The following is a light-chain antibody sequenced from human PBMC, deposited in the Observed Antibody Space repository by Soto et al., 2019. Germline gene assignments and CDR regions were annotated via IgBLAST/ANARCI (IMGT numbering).Light chain of an antibody. J-gene: IGKJ5*01. CDR1: QIVSSSY. V-gene: IGKV3-20*01. CDR2: GAS. Sequence: EIVLTQSPGTLSFSPGERATLSCRASQIVSSSYLAWYQQKPGQAPRLLIYGASSRATGIPDRFSGSGSGTDFTLTISRLEPEDFAVYYCQQYGSSLFTFGQGTRLEIK. CDR3: QQYGSSLFT.